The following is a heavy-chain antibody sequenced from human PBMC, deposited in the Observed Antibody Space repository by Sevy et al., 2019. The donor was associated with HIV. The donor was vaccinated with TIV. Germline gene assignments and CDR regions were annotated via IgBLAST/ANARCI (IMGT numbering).Heavy chain of an antibody. CDR3: AKEFCINGLWQIYDGYYFYAMDV. CDR2: ISGSGISP. D-gene: IGHD2-8*01. CDR1: GFTFNSHG. J-gene: IGHJ6*02. V-gene: IGHV3-23*01. Sequence: GGSLRLSCEASGFTFNSHGMTWVRQAPGKGLEWVSCISGSGISPFYADSVKGRLTISRENSKNTVYLQMNSLRAEDTAVYYCAKEFCINGLWQIYDGYYFYAMDVWGQRTTVTVSS.